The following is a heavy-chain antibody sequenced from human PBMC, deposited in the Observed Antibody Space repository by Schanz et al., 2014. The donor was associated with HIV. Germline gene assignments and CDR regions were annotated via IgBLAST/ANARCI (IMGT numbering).Heavy chain of an antibody. D-gene: IGHD3-10*01. CDR3: ARGFQGFDY. Sequence: QVQLVESGGGVVQPGRSLRLSCVASGFCFRTFGMHWVRQAPGKGLEWVALIYYDGTNKYYTDSVKGRFTISRDNSKNTLYLQMNSLRAEDTSVYYCARGFQGFDYWGQGTLVTVSS. J-gene: IGHJ4*02. V-gene: IGHV3-33*01. CDR2: IYYDGTNK. CDR1: GFCFRTFG.